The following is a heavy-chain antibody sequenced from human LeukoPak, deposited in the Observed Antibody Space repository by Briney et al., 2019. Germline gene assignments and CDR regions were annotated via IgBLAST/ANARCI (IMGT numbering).Heavy chain of an antibody. CDR3: VNLGYSD. CDR2: LKNGGSDK. D-gene: IGHD5-12*01. J-gene: IGHJ4*02. V-gene: IGHV3-7*01. CDR1: GFSFYAAR. Sequence: GGSLRLSCEASGFSFYAARMPWLRQAPGKGLVWVANLKNGGSDKYYVDSVKGRFTLSRDNAKNLVYLKMNSLRVEDTAVYYCVNLGYSDGGQGTLVSVSS.